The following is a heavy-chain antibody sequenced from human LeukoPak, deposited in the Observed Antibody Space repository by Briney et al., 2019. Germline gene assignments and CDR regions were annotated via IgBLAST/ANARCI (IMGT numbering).Heavy chain of an antibody. J-gene: IGHJ2*01. CDR1: GFTFSDYY. D-gene: IGHD3-22*01. CDR3: ASGSGSYWYFDL. Sequence: GGSLRLSCAASGFTFSDYYMSWIRQAPGKGLEWLSYIISTGGTIYYADSVKGRFTISRDNAKNSLYLQMNSLRAEDTAVYYCASGSGSYWYFDLWGRGTLVTVSS. V-gene: IGHV3-11*04. CDR2: IISTGGTI.